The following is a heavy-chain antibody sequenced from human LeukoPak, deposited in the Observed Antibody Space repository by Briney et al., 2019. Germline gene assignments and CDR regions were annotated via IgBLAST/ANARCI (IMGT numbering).Heavy chain of an antibody. D-gene: IGHD3-3*01. CDR1: GFTFSSYA. CDR2: ISGSGGST. Sequence: PGGPLRLSCAASGFTFSSYAMSWVRQAPGKGLEWVSAISGSGGSTYYADSVKGRFTISRDNSKNTLYLQMNSLRAEDTAVYYCAKAARSSPYDFWSGYSHNVEYFQHWGQGTLVTVSS. V-gene: IGHV3-23*01. J-gene: IGHJ1*01. CDR3: AKAARSSPYDFWSGYSHNVEYFQH.